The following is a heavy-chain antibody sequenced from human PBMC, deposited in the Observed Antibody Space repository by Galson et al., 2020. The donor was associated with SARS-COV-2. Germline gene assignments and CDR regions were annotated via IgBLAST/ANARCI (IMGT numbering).Heavy chain of an antibody. Sequence: GGSLRLSCAASGFTFNNYAMHWVRQAPGKGLEWVALISYEGSIKYYADSVKGRFTISRDSSKNTLYLQMNSLSAGDTAVYYCAKMKEVFWLGELNQGLDVWGQGTTVTVS. CDR2: ISYEGSIK. J-gene: IGHJ6*02. CDR1: GFTFNNYA. V-gene: IGHV3-30*18. D-gene: IGHD3-10*01. CDR3: AKMKEVFWLGELNQGLDV.